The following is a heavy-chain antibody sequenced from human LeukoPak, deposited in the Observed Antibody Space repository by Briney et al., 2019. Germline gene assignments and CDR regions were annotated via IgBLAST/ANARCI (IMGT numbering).Heavy chain of an antibody. CDR3: ARFRCGGGPCHSVKGRFDS. D-gene: IGHD2-21*01. CDR1: GHSFTSYW. J-gene: IGHJ5*01. Sequence: PGESLKISCKGSGHSFTSYWIGWVRQMPGKGLEWMGIIYPGDSDTTYSPSFQGQVTISADKSNSAAYLQWTSLKASDSAMYYCARFRCGGGPCHSVKGRFDSWGQGTLVTVSS. V-gene: IGHV5-51*01. CDR2: IYPGDSDT.